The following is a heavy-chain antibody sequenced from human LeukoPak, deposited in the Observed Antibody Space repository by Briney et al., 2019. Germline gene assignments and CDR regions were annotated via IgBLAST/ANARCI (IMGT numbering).Heavy chain of an antibody. J-gene: IGHJ4*02. CDR3: AKTSVGGGRIIGSGDFDN. CDR2: ISGSGNVT. V-gene: IGHV3-23*01. Sequence: PTGSLRLSCAASGFTFSNHAMNWVRQAPGKGLEWVSIISGSGNVTYYADSVKGRFTISRENSKNTLYLQMNSLRAEDTAVYYCAKTSVGGGRIIGSGDFDNWGQGTLVTVSS. D-gene: IGHD2-15*01. CDR1: GFTFSNHA.